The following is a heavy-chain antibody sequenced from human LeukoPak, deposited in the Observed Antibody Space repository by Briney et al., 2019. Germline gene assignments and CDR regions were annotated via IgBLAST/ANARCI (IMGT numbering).Heavy chain of an antibody. CDR3: ARGERGNWGLYYFDY. J-gene: IGHJ4*02. V-gene: IGHV5-51*01. D-gene: IGHD7-27*01. CDR1: GYSFTNHW. CDR2: IYPGDSDT. Sequence: GESLKISCKGSGYSFTNHWIGWVRQMPGKGLEWMGIIYPGDSDTRYSPSFQGQVTISADKSISTAYLQWSSLKASDTAMYYCARGERGNWGLYYFDYWGQGTLVTVSS.